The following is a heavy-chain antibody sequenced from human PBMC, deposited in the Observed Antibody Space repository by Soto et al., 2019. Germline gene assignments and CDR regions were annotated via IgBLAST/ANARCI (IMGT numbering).Heavy chain of an antibody. D-gene: IGHD2-21*02. Sequence: GGSLRLSCAASGFTFSSYWMSWVRQAPGKGLEWVANIKQDGSEKYYVDSVKGRFTISRDNAKNSLYLQMNSLRAEDTAVYYCARDLYCGGDCPIDYWGQGTLVTVSS. J-gene: IGHJ4*02. CDR2: IKQDGSEK. V-gene: IGHV3-7*01. CDR1: GFTFSSYW. CDR3: ARDLYCGGDCPIDY.